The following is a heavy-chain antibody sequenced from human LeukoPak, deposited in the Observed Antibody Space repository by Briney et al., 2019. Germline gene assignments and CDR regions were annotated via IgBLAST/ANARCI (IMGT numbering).Heavy chain of an antibody. CDR1: GFAFYDFA. CDR3: CRHGLVEFDY. J-gene: IGHJ4*02. CDR2: IRRRAYGGAA. Sequence: PGGSLRLSGTTSGFAFYDFAMMCVRQPAGKGLEWVGFIRRRAYGGAAEYAASVKGRFIISRDDSKGIDYLQMNSLKTEDTAVYYCCRHGLVEFDYWGQGSRVIVSP. V-gene: IGHV3-49*04.